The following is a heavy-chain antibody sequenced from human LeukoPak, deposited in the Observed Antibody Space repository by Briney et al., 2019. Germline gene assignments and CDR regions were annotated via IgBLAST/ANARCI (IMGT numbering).Heavy chain of an antibody. CDR1: GGSISSYY. V-gene: IGHV4-59*01. D-gene: IGHD6-13*01. CDR3: ARGLMMAVAGRGEFHY. CDR2: IYYSGST. J-gene: IGHJ4*02. Sequence: KSSETLSLTCTVSGGSISSYYWSWIRQPPGKGLEWIGYIYYSGSTNYNPSLKSRVTISVDTSKNQFSLELSSVTAADTAVYYCARGLMMAVAGRGEFHYWGQGTLVTVSS.